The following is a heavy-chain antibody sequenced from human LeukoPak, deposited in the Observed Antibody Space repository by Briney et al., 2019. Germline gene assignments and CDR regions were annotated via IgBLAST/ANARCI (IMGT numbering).Heavy chain of an antibody. V-gene: IGHV1-24*01. Sequence: AASVKVSCKVSGYTLTELSMHWVRQAPGKGLEWMGGFDPEDGETIYAQKFQGRVTMTEDTSTDTAYMELSSLRSEDTAVYYCATDKARVYSSPGNFQHWGQGTLVTVSS. CDR1: GYTLTELS. D-gene: IGHD6-13*01. J-gene: IGHJ1*01. CDR3: ATDKARVYSSPGNFQH. CDR2: FDPEDGET.